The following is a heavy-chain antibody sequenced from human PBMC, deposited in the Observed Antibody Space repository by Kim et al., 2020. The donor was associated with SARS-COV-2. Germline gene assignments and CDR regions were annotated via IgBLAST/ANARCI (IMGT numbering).Heavy chain of an antibody. CDR2: ISGSGGST. J-gene: IGHJ4*01. D-gene: IGHD6-19*01. V-gene: IGHV3-23*01. Sequence: GGSLRLSCAASGFTFSSYAMSWVRQAPGKGLEWVSAISGSGGSTYYADSAKGRFTISRANSKNTLNLQMHSLRPENTAISYYAKRSVQWLPNRKFDYSG. CDR1: GFTFSSYA. CDR3: AKRSVQWLPNRKFDY.